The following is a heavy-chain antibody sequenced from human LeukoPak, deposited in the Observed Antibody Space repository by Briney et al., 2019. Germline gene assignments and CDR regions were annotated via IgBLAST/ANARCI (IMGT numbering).Heavy chain of an antibody. Sequence: SETLSLTCTVSGGSISSYYWSWIRQPPGKGLEWIGYIYYSGSTYYNPSLKSRVTISVDTSKNQFSLKLSSVTAADTAVYYCASHSPFNYYDSSGDASDIWGQGTMVTVSS. CDR1: GGSISSYY. CDR2: IYYSGST. D-gene: IGHD3-22*01. V-gene: IGHV4-59*01. J-gene: IGHJ3*02. CDR3: ASHSPFNYYDSSGDASDI.